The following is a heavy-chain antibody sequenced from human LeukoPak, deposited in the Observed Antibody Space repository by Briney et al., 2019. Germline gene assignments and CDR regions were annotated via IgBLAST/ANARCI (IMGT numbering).Heavy chain of an antibody. D-gene: IGHD3-10*01. V-gene: IGHV3-33*01. J-gene: IGHJ6*02. Sequence: HPGGSLRLSCAASGFTFSSYGMHWVRQAPGKGLEWVAVIWYDGSNKYYADSVKGRFTISRDNSKNTLYLQMNSLRAEDTAVYYCARDDGSGSYSLYYYYGMDVWGQGTTVTVSS. CDR1: GFTFSSYG. CDR3: ARDDGSGSYSLYYYYGMDV. CDR2: IWYDGSNK.